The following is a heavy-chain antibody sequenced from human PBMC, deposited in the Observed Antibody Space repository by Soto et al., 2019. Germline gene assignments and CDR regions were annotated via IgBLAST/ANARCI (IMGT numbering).Heavy chain of an antibody. V-gene: IGHV4-34*02. CDR2: IINSGAT. CDR3: ARDDPVTRTIDY. CDR1: GESFNGYF. J-gene: IGHJ4*02. Sequence: QVQLQQWGAGLLKPSETLSLTCVVYGESFNGYFWTWIRQPPGQGLEWIGGIINSGATNYNPSLRSRVTMSVDTPKNQFSLHLNSLTAADTAVYYCARDDPVTRTIDYWGQGTLVTVSS. D-gene: IGHD4-17*01.